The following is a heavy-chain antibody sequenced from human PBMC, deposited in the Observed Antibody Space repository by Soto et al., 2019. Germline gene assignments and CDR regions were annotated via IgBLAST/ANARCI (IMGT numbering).Heavy chain of an antibody. V-gene: IGHV5-10-1*01. CDR1: GYSFTSYW. CDR2: IDPSDSYT. J-gene: IGHJ6*02. CDR3: ALNPDYYYYGMDV. Sequence: LGESLKISCKGSGYSFTSYWISWVRQMPGKGLEWMGRIDPSDSYTNYSPSFQGHVTISADKSISTAYLQWSSLKASDTAMYYCALNPDYYYYGMDVWGQGTTVTVSS.